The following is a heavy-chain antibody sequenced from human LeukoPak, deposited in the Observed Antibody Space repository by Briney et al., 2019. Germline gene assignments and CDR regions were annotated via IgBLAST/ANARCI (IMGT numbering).Heavy chain of an antibody. D-gene: IGHD3-9*01. J-gene: IGHJ4*02. Sequence: GGSLRLSCAASGFTFSSYAMSRVRQAPGKGLEWVSAISGSGGSTYYADSVKGRFTISRDNSKNTLYLQMNSLRAEDTAVYYCAKGPDVLRYFDWLHYFDYWGQGTLVTVSS. CDR2: ISGSGGST. V-gene: IGHV3-23*01. CDR1: GFTFSSYA. CDR3: AKGPDVLRYFDWLHYFDY.